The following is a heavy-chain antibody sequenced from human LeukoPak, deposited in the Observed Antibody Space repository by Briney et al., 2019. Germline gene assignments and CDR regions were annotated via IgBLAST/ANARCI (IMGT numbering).Heavy chain of an antibody. CDR3: ASQSSTYYYYGMDV. V-gene: IGHV4-34*01. Sequence: SETLSLTCTVSGGSITSYYWSWIRQPPGKGLEWIGEINHSGSTNYNPSLKSRVTISVDTSKNQFSLKLSSVTAADTAVYYCASQSSTYYYYGMDVWGQGTTVTVSS. J-gene: IGHJ6*02. CDR1: GGSITSYY. D-gene: IGHD6-13*01. CDR2: INHSGST.